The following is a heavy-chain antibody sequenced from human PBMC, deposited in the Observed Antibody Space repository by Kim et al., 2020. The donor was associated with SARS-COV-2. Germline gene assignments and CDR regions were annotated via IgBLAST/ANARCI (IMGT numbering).Heavy chain of an antibody. J-gene: IGHJ6*02. D-gene: IGHD3-3*01. CDR2: IDPSDSYT. CDR3: ARHDYGGVVKFIYGMDV. V-gene: IGHV5-10-1*01. CDR1: GYSFTSYW. Sequence: GESLKISCKGSGYSFTSYWISWVRQMPGKGLEWMGRIDPSDSYTNYSPSFQGHVTISADKSISTAYLQWSSLKASDTAMYYCARHDYGGVVKFIYGMDVWGQGTTVTVSS.